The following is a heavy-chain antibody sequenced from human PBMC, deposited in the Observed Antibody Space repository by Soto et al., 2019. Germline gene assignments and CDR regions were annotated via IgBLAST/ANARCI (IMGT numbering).Heavy chain of an antibody. V-gene: IGHV3-30-3*01. CDR1: RFTFSSYA. CDR3: AREDCSSTSCYYCMDV. CDR2: ISYDGSNK. D-gene: IGHD2-2*01. J-gene: IGHJ6*02. Sequence: PGGSVRLSCEASRFTFSSYAIHWVRQAPGKGLEWVAVISYDGSNKYYADSVKGRFTISRDNSKNTLYLQMNSLRAEDTAVYYCAREDCSSTSCYYCMDVWGQGTTVTVSS.